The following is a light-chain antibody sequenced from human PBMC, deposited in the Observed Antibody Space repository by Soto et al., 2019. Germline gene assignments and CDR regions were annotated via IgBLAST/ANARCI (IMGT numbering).Light chain of an antibody. CDR2: RNN. V-gene: IGLV1-47*01. CDR3: AAWDDSLSAVV. Sequence: QSVLTQPPSASGTPGQRVTISCSGSSSNIGSNYVYWYQQFPGTAPKLLIYRNNQRPSGVPDRFSGSKSGTSASLAINGLRSEDEANYYCAAWDDSLSAVVFGEGTKLTVL. J-gene: IGLJ2*01. CDR1: SSNIGSNY.